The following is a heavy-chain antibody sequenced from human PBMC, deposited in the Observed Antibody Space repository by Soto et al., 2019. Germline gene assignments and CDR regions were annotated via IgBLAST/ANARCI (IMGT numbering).Heavy chain of an antibody. CDR1: GGSFSGYY. Sequence: ETLSLTCAVYGGSFSGYYWSWIRQPPGKGLEWIGEINHSGSTNYNPSLKSRVTISVDTSKNQFSLKLSSVTAADTAVYYCARGNHCSGGSCYYYYYYMDVWGKGTTVTVSS. V-gene: IGHV4-34*01. CDR2: INHSGST. J-gene: IGHJ6*03. D-gene: IGHD2-15*01. CDR3: ARGNHCSGGSCYYYYYYMDV.